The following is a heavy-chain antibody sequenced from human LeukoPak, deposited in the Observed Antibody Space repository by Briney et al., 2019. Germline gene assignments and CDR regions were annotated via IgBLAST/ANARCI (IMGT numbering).Heavy chain of an antibody. V-gene: IGHV3-21*01. J-gene: IGHJ6*02. CDR2: ISSSSSYI. CDR3: AREPERSTRYDFWSGYYYYYGMDV. Sequence: GGSLRLSCAASGFTFSSYIMNWVRQAPGKGLEWVSSISSSSSYIYYADSVKGRFTISRDNAKNSLYLQMNSLRAEDTAVYYCAREPERSTRYDFWSGYYYYYGMDVWGQGTTVTVSS. D-gene: IGHD3-3*01. CDR1: GFTFSSYI.